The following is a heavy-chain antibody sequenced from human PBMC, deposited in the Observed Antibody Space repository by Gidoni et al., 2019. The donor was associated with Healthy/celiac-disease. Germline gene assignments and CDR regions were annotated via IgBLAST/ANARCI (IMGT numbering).Heavy chain of an antibody. J-gene: IGHJ4*02. V-gene: IGHV2-5*01. CDR1: GVSLSTSGVG. CDR3: AHRRDDESIFDIEGDWFDY. Sequence: QITLKESGPTLVKPTQTLTLTGTFSGVSLSTSGVGGGWSRTPPGKALEWLALIYWNDYKRYSPSLKSRLPLTQDTSKYQVVLTMTNMDPVDTATYYCAHRRDDESIFDIEGDWFDYWGQGTLVTVSS. D-gene: IGHD3-3*01. CDR2: IYWNDYK.